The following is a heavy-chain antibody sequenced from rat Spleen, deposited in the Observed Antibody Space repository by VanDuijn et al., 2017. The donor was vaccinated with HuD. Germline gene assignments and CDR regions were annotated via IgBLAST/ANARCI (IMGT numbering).Heavy chain of an antibody. CDR1: GFTFSDYN. V-gene: IGHV5-7*01. D-gene: IGHD4-3*01. CDR3: TGGGGWFAY. Sequence: EVRLVESGGGLVRPGRSLKLSCVASGFTFSDYNMAWVRQAPKKGLEWVATISDGGSSTYYRDSVKGRFTISRDNAKSTLYLQMNSLRSEDTATYYCTGGGGWFAYWGQGTLVSVSS. J-gene: IGHJ3*01. CDR2: ISDGGSST.